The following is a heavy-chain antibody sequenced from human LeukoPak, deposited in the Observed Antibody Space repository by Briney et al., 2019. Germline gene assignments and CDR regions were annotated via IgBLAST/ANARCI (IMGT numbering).Heavy chain of an antibody. J-gene: IGHJ5*02. Sequence: TLSLTCTVSGGSISSSSYYWGWIRQPPGKGLEWIGSIYYSGSTYYNPSLKSRVTISVDTSKNQFSLKLSSVTAADTAVYYCARHLYSSSWYWFDPWGQGTLVTVSS. CDR2: IYYSGST. CDR3: ARHLYSSSWYWFDP. CDR1: GGSISSSSYY. V-gene: IGHV4-39*01. D-gene: IGHD6-13*01.